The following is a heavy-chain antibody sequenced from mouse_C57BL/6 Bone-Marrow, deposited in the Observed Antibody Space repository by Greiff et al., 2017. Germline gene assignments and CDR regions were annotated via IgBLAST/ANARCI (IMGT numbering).Heavy chain of an antibody. Sequence: VQLQQSGPGLVQPSQSLSITCTVSGFSLTSYGVHWVRQSPGKGLEWLGVIWRGGSTDYNAAFMSRLSITKDNSKSQVFFKMNSLQADDTAIYYCAKNRAYGNFYFDYWGQGTNLTVSS. V-gene: IGHV2-5*01. CDR1: GFSLTSYG. CDR3: AKNRAYGNFYFDY. CDR2: IWRGGST. D-gene: IGHD2-1*01. J-gene: IGHJ2*01.